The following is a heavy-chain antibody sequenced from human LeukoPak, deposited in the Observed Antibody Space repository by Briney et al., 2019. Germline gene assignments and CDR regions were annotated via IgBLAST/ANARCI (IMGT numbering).Heavy chain of an antibody. J-gene: IGHJ4*02. CDR1: GFTFSSYG. CDR2: ISYDGSNK. Sequence: PGGSLRLSCAASGFTFSSYGMHWVRQAPGKGLEWVAVISYDGSNKDYADSVKGRFTISRDNSKNTLYLQMNSLRAEDTAVYYCASLRTTDYYGSGSFDYWGQGTLVTVSS. V-gene: IGHV3-30*03. D-gene: IGHD3-10*01. CDR3: ASLRTTDYYGSGSFDY.